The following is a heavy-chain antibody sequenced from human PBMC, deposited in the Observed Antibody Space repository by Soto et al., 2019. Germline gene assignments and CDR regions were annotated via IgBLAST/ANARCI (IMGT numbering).Heavy chain of an antibody. CDR3: ARDRPARASGYPLSPPYYYYVMDV. Sequence: QVQLQESAPGLVKPSETLSLTCTVSGGSISSYCWSWIRQPPGKGMEWIGYIYYNGGTNYNPSLKGRVTISVDTSKNQFSLKLSSVTAADTAVYYCARDRPARASGYPLSPPYYYYVMDVWGQGTTVTVSS. CDR2: IYYNGGT. V-gene: IGHV4-59*01. J-gene: IGHJ6*02. D-gene: IGHD5-12*01. CDR1: GGSISSYC.